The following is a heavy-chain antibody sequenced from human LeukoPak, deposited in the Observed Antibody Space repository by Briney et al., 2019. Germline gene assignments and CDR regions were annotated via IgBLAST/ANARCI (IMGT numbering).Heavy chain of an antibody. CDR2: ISSSSSYI. CDR3: AELGITMIGGV. Sequence: PGGSLRLSCAASGFTFSSYSMNWVRQAPGKGLEWVSSISSSSSYIYYADSVRGRFTISRDNARNSLYLQMNSLRAEDTAVYYCAELGITMIGGVWGKGTTVTISS. V-gene: IGHV3-21*01. J-gene: IGHJ6*04. D-gene: IGHD3-10*02. CDR1: GFTFSSYS.